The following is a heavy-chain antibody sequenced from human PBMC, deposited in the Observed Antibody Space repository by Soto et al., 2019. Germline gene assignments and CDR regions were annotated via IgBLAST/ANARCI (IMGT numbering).Heavy chain of an antibody. CDR3: ARVRQYCGGDCGSYYYYGMDV. CDR1: GGTFSSYA. D-gene: IGHD2-21*02. Sequence: SVKVXCKASGGTFSSYAISWVRQAPGQGLEWMGGIIPIFGTANYAQKFQGRVTITADESTSTAYMELSSLRSEGTAVYYCARVRQYCGGDCGSYYYYGMDVWGQGTTVTVSS. V-gene: IGHV1-69*13. CDR2: IIPIFGTA. J-gene: IGHJ6*02.